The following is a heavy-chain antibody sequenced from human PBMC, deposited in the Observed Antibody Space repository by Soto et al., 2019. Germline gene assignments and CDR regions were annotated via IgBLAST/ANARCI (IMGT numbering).Heavy chain of an antibody. CDR1: GGSISSGDYY. CDR2: IYYSGTT. V-gene: IGHV4-61*08. CDR3: ARTTAVPNTLRSRYFFDY. J-gene: IGHJ4*02. Sequence: SETLSLTCTVSGGSISSGDYYWSWIRQPPGKGLEWIGYIYYSGTTNYNPSLKSRVTISVDLSKNQFSLRLSSVTTADTALYYCARTTAVPNTLRSRYFFDYWGQGTLVTVSS. D-gene: IGHD4-17*01.